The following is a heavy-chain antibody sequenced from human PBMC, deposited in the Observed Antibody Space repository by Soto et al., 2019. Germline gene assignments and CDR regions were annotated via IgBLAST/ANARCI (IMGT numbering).Heavy chain of an antibody. V-gene: IGHV3-30*18. CDR3: AKDRRPNYYYGMDV. D-gene: IGHD6-25*01. Sequence: QVQLVESGGGVVQPGRSLRLSCAASGFTFSSYGMHWVRQAPGKGLEWVAVISYDGSNKYYADSVKGRVTISRDNSKNTLYLRMNSLRAEDTAVYYCAKDRRPNYYYGMDVWGQGTTVTVSS. CDR2: ISYDGSNK. J-gene: IGHJ6*02. CDR1: GFTFSSYG.